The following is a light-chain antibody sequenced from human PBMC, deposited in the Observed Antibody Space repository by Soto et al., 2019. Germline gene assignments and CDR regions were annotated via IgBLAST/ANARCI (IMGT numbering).Light chain of an antibody. J-gene: IGKJ1*01. CDR3: QQYKSPAWT. Sequence: IKMTQSPSTLSASVGDRVTITCRASQTISSWLAWYQHKPGKPPKLLIYKASSLESGVPSRFSGSGSGTEFTLTISSLQPEDFASYYCQQYKSPAWTFGQGTKVDIK. V-gene: IGKV1-5*03. CDR1: QTISSW. CDR2: KAS.